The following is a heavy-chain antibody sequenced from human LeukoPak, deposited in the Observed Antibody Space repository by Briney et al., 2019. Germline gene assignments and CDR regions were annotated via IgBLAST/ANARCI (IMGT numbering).Heavy chain of an antibody. CDR3: ARGSLLLKRAMVRGVFLGY. D-gene: IGHD3-10*01. CDR1: GYTFTSYA. CDR2: INTNTGNP. V-gene: IGHV7-4-1*02. Sequence: GASVKVSCKASGYTFTSYAMNWVRQAPGQGLEWMGWINTNTGNPTYAQGFTGRFVFSLDTSVSTAYLQISSLKAEDTAVYYCARGSLLLKRAMVRGVFLGYWGQGTLVTVSS. J-gene: IGHJ4*02.